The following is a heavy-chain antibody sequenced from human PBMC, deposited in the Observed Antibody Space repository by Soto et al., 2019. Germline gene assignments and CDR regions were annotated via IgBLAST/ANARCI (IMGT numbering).Heavy chain of an antibody. CDR1: GGSISSGGYY. CDR2: IYYSGST. J-gene: IGHJ3*02. D-gene: IGHD3-3*01. CDR3: ARGVLRFLEWLLHDAFDI. V-gene: IGHV4-31*03. Sequence: PSETLSLTCTVSGGSISSGGYYWSWIRQHPGEGLEWIGYIYYSGSTYYNPSLKSRVTISVDTSKNQFSLKLSSVTAADTAVYYCARGVLRFLEWLLHDAFDIWGQGTMVTVSS.